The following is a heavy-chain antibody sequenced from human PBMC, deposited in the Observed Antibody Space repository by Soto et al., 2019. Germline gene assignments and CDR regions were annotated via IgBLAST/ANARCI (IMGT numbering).Heavy chain of an antibody. CDR3: ARVMAAMQNWLDP. CDR2: IYHTGTT. V-gene: IGHV4-30-4*01. CDR1: GGSISSIDYF. D-gene: IGHD2-2*01. J-gene: IGHJ5*02. Sequence: SETLSLTCSVSGGSISSIDYFWSWVRQPPGKGLEWIGFIYHTGTTYYNPSLRSRVTISIDTSKSQFSMKLNSVTAADTAVYYCARVMAAMQNWLDPWGQGTLVTVSS.